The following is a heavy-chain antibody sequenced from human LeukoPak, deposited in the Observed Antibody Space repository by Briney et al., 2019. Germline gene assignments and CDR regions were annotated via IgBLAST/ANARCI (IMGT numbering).Heavy chain of an antibody. CDR3: ARDPASSITMVRGVPQEFY. D-gene: IGHD3-10*01. J-gene: IGHJ4*02. CDR2: ISGSGGST. V-gene: IGHV3-23*01. CDR1: GFTFSSYA. Sequence: GGSLRLSCAASGFTFSSYAMSWVRQAPGKGLEWVSAISGSGGSTYYADSVKGRFTISRDNSKNTLYVQMNSLRAEDTAVYYCARDPASSITMVRGVPQEFYWGQGTLVTVSS.